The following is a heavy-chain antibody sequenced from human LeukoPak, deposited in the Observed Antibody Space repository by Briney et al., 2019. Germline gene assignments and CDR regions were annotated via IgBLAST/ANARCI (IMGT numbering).Heavy chain of an antibody. J-gene: IGHJ6*03. CDR2: IKQDGSEK. Sequence: GGSLRLSCAASGFTFSSYWMSWVRQAPGKGLEWVANIKQDGSEKYYVDSVKGRFTISRDNAKNSLYLQMNSLRAEDTAVYYCARDGEGISMVRGAIYYYYYMDVWGKGTTVTVSS. CDR1: GFTFSSYW. D-gene: IGHD3-10*01. CDR3: ARDGEGISMVRGAIYYYYYMDV. V-gene: IGHV3-7*01.